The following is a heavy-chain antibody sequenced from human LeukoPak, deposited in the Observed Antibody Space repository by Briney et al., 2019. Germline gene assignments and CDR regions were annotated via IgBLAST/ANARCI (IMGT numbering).Heavy chain of an antibody. J-gene: IGHJ4*02. V-gene: IGHV5-10-1*01. CDR3: ARHPHYYDSSGHRD. CDR2: IDPSDSCT. D-gene: IGHD3-22*01. CDR1: GYSFTSYW. Sequence: AGESLKISCKGSGYSFTSYWISWVRQMPGKGLEWMGRIDPSDSCTNYSPSFQGHVTISADKSISTAYLQWSSLKASDTAMYYCARHPHYYDSSGHRDWGQGTLVTVSS.